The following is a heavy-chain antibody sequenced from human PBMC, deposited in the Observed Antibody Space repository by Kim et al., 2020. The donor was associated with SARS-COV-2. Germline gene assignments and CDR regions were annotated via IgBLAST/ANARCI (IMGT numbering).Heavy chain of an antibody. Sequence: GGSLRLSCAASGFTFSSYWMHWVRQAPGKGLVWVSRINSDGSSTSYADSVKGRFTISRDNAKNTLYLQMNSLRAEDTAVYYCARFVGYDRYFDYWGQGTLVTVSS. D-gene: IGHD3-22*01. CDR1: GFTFSSYW. CDR3: ARFVGYDRYFDY. J-gene: IGHJ4*02. V-gene: IGHV3-74*01. CDR2: INSDGSST.